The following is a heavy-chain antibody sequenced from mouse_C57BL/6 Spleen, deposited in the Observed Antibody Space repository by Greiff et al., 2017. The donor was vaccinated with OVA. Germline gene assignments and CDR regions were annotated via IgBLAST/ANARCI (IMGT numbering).Heavy chain of an antibody. D-gene: IGHD2-2*01. CDR3: ALYYGYGAWFAY. Sequence: VQLQQPGAELVRPGSSVKLSCKASGYTFTSYWMHWVKQRPIQGLEWIGNIDPSDSETHYNQKFKDKATLTVDKSSSTAYMQLSSLTSEDSAVYYCALYYGYGAWFAYWGQGTLVTVSA. V-gene: IGHV1-52*01. J-gene: IGHJ3*01. CDR2: IDPSDSET. CDR1: GYTFTSYW.